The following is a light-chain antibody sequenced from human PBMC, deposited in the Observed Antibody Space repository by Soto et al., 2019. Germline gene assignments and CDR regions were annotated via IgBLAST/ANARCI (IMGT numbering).Light chain of an antibody. Sequence: EIVLTQSPGTLSLSPGERATLSCRASQSVSSSYLAWYRQKPGQAPRLLIYGASRRATGIPDRFSGSGSGKDFTLTISRLEPADFAVYYCQHYGSSPGYTFGQGTKLEIK. CDR2: GAS. V-gene: IGKV3-20*01. CDR3: QHYGSSPGYT. J-gene: IGKJ2*01. CDR1: QSVSSSY.